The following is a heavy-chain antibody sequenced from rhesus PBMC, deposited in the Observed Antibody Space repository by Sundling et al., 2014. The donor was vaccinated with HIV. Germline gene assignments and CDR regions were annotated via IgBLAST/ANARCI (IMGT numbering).Heavy chain of an antibody. D-gene: IGHD5-12*01. CDR1: GYSLIDFS. J-gene: IGHJ4*01. CDR2: INPKSAYT. CDR3: AREYTAAIALLDY. Sequence: QVQLVQSGAEVKKPGSSVKVSCKASGYSLIDFSMHWVRQAPGQGLEWMGEINPKSAYTNYAQKFQGRVTMTRDTSTSTAYMELRSLRSEDTAVYYCAREYTAAIALLDYWGQGVLVTVSS. V-gene: IGHV1-138*01.